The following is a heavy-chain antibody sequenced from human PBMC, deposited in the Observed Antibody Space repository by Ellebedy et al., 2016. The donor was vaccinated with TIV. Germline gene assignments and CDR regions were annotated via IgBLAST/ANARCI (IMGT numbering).Heavy chain of an antibody. Sequence: PGGSLRLSCAASGFTFSSYGMHRVRQAPGKGLEWVAVIWYDGSNKYYADSVKGRFTISRDNSKNTLYLQMNSLRAEDTAVYYCAREPKYSSGWRTFDYWGQGTLVTVSS. J-gene: IGHJ4*02. CDR3: AREPKYSSGWRTFDY. CDR2: IWYDGSNK. V-gene: IGHV3-33*01. CDR1: GFTFSSYG. D-gene: IGHD6-19*01.